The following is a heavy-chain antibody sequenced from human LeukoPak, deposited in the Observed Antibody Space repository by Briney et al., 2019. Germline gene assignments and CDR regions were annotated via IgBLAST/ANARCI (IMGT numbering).Heavy chain of an antibody. D-gene: IGHD4/OR15-4a*01. CDR2: IYYSGST. CDR1: GGSISSYY. V-gene: IGHV4-59*01. Sequence: SETLSLTCTVSGGSISSYYWSWIRQLPGKGLEWIGYIYYSGSTNYNPSLKSRVTISVDTSKNQFSLKLSSVTAADTAVYYCARDQGPNGFDYWGQGTLVTVSS. CDR3: ARDQGPNGFDY. J-gene: IGHJ4*02.